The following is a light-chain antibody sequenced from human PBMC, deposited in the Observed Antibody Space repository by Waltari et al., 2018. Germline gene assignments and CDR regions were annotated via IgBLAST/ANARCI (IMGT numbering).Light chain of an antibody. CDR3: QQLNSYPVT. CDR2: WAS. V-gene: IGKV4-1*01. J-gene: IGKJ4*01. Sequence: DIVMTQSPDSLAVSLGERATINCKSSQSVLYSSNNKNYLAWYQQKPGQPPKLLIYWASTRESGVPDRFSGSGSGTDFTLTISSLQPEDFATYYCQQLNSYPVTFGGGTKVEIK. CDR1: QSVLYSSNNKNY.